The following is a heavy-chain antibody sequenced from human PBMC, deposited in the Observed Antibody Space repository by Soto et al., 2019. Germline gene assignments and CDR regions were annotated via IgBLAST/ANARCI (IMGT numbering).Heavy chain of an antibody. CDR2: ISAYNGNT. Sequence: ASVKVSCKASGYTFTSYGISWVRQAPGQGLEWMGWISAYNGNTNYAQKLQGRVTMTTDESTSTAYMELSSLRSEDTAVYYCARGRTAMGIYYYYGMDVWGQGTTVTVSS. CDR3: ARGRTAMGIYYYYGMDV. D-gene: IGHD5-18*01. CDR1: GYTFTSYG. J-gene: IGHJ6*02. V-gene: IGHV1-18*01.